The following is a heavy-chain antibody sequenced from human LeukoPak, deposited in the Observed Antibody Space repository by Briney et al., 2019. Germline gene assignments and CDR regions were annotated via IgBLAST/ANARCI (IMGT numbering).Heavy chain of an antibody. CDR3: AREVGDSDSDNWFDP. D-gene: IGHD2-21*02. CDR2: IYYSGST. CDR1: GTSISPYY. J-gene: IGHJ5*02. V-gene: IGHV4-59*01. Sequence: SETLSLTCAVSGTSISPYYWSWIRQPPGKGLEWIGYIYYSGSTNYNPSLKSRVTISIDTSENQVSLILRSVTAADTAVYYCAREVGDSDSDNWFDPWGQGTLVIVSS.